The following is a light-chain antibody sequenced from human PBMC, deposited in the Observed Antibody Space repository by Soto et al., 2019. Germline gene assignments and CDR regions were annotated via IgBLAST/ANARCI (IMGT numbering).Light chain of an antibody. V-gene: IGKV3-20*01. CDR1: QSVSSSF. CDR3: QQYGSSPPIT. J-gene: IGKJ2*01. CDR2: GAS. Sequence: EIVLTQSPGTLSLSPGERATLSCRASQSVSSSFLAWYQQKPGQAPRVLIYGASSRATGIPDRFSGSGSGTDFSLTISRREPEDFVVYYCQQYGSSPPITFGQGTKLEIK.